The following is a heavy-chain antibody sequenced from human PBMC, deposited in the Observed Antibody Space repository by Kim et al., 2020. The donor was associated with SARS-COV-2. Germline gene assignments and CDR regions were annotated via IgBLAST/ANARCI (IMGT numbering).Heavy chain of an antibody. CDR2: ISWDGGNI. D-gene: IGHD4-17*01. Sequence: GGSLRLSCAASGFTFDDYAMHWVRQAPGKGLEWVAGISWDGGNIGYADSVKGRFTISRDNPKNSLYLQMNSLRAEDTALYYCAKAAPFYGDYGGSTGYYYCGMDVWGQGATVTVSS. CDR3: AKAAPFYGDYGGSTGYYYCGMDV. J-gene: IGHJ6*02. V-gene: IGHV3-9*01. CDR1: GFTFDDYA.